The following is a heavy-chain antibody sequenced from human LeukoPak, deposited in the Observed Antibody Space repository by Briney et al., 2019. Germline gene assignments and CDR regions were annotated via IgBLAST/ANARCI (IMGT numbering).Heavy chain of an antibody. CDR2: ISSSSSYI. CDR1: GFTFSSYS. V-gene: IGHV3-21*01. D-gene: IGHD6-6*01. Sequence: GGSLRLSCAASGFTFSSYSMNWVRQAPGKGLEWVSSISSSSSYIYYADSVKGRFTISRDNAKNSLYLQINSLRAKDTAVYYCARGGSSGFGLGYWGQGTLVTVSS. CDR3: ARGGSSGFGLGY. J-gene: IGHJ4*02.